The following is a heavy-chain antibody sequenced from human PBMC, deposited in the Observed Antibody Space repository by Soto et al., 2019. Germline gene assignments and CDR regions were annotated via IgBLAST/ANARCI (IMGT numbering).Heavy chain of an antibody. D-gene: IGHD6-6*01. Sequence: PGESLKISCQGSGYSFASYWIGWVRQMPGKDLEWMGIIYPGDSDTRYSPSFQGQVTISADKSISTAYLQWSSLKASDTAMYYCARGGQLTYYGMDVWGQGTTVTVSS. J-gene: IGHJ6*02. V-gene: IGHV5-51*01. CDR2: IYPGDSDT. CDR3: ARGGQLTYYGMDV. CDR1: GYSFASYW.